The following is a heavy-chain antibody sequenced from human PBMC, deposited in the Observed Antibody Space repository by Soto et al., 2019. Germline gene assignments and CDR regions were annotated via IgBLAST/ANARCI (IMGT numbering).Heavy chain of an antibody. J-gene: IGHJ4*02. CDR2: ISPYNGKT. CDR3: ARPYDSSQSPRFDY. Sequence: GASVKVSCKASGYSFTTYGIFWVRQAPGQGLEWMGWISPYNGKTNYAQNLQGRVSMTTDTSTTTAYMELRSLRSDDTAVYYCARPYDSSQSPRFDYWGQGTLVTSP. V-gene: IGHV1-18*01. CDR1: GYSFTTYG. D-gene: IGHD3-22*01.